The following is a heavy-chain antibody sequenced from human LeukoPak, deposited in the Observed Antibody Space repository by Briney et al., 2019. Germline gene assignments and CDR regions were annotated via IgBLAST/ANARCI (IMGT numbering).Heavy chain of an antibody. J-gene: IGHJ2*01. CDR3: ARYLAAGYFDL. Sequence: SETLSLTCTVSGGSIVSYYWSWIRQPPGRGREWIGYNYYTGSTNYNPPLKSRATTSVDTSNNQFSLKISSVTAADTAVYYCARYLAAGYFDLWGRGTLVTVSS. CDR1: GGSIVSYY. CDR2: NYYTGST. D-gene: IGHD6-25*01. V-gene: IGHV4-59*08.